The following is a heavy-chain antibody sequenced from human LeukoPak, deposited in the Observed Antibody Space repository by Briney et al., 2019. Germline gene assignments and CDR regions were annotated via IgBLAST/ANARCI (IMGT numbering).Heavy chain of an antibody. V-gene: IGHV3-15*07. CDR3: TRLGGGSPDLIIVPGANKLKWYDP. J-gene: IGHJ5*02. Sequence: GGSLRLSCAASGFTFSNAWMNWVRQAPGKGLEWVGRIKSKTDGGTTDYAAPVKGRFTISRDDSKSTTYLQMNSLKTEDTALYRCTRLGGGSPDLIIVPGANKLKWYDPWGQGTLVTVSS. D-gene: IGHD2-2*01. CDR2: IKSKTDGGTT. CDR1: GFTFSNAW.